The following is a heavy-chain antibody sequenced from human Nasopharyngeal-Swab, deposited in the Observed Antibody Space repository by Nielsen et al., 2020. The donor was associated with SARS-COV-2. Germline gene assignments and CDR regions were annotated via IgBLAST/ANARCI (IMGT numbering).Heavy chain of an antibody. V-gene: IGHV3-74*01. CDR3: ARDVDCRDNY. D-gene: IGHD2-15*01. CDR2: IDTDGTIT. Sequence: VRQMPGNGLLWGSRIDTDGTITDCADSVKGRFTISRDNAKNTLYLQMNSLRAEDTDVYYCARDVDCRDNYWGQGALVTVSS. J-gene: IGHJ4*02.